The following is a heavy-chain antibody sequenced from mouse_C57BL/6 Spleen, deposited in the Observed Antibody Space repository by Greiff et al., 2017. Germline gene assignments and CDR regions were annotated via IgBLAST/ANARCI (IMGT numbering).Heavy chain of an antibody. D-gene: IGHD4-1*01. V-gene: IGHV1-69*01. CDR1: GYTFTSYW. Sequence: QVQLQQPGAELVMPGASVKLSCKASGYTFTSYWMHWVKQRPGQGLEWIGEIDTSDSYTNYNQKFKGKFTLTVDKSSSTAYMQLSSLTSEDAAVYYCARVGRGVYYFDYWGQGTTLTVSS. J-gene: IGHJ2*01. CDR3: ARVGRGVYYFDY. CDR2: IDTSDSYT.